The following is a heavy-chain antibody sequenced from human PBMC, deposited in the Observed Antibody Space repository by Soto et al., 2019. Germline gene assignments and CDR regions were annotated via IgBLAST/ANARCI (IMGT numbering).Heavy chain of an antibody. D-gene: IGHD2-15*01. J-gene: IGHJ4*02. CDR3: ARPPPYCSGGSCYDY. CDR1: GGSISSGYYY. CDR2: IYYSGST. V-gene: IGHV4-30-4*01. Sequence: SETLSLTCTVSGGSISSGYYYWSGIRQPPGKGLEWIGYIYYSGSTYYNPSLKSRVTISVDTSKNQFSLKLSSVTAADTAVYYCARPPPYCSGGSCYDYWGQGTLVTVSS.